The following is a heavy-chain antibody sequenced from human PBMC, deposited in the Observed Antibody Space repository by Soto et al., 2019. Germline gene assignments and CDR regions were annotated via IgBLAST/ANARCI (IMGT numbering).Heavy chain of an antibody. CDR1: GDSISTADYF. J-gene: IGHJ5*01. D-gene: IGHD2-15*01. Sequence: SETLSLTCSVSGDSISTADYFWAWIRQPPGQALEYIGYIYKSTTTYYNPSFESRVAISLDTSKSQFSLNVTSVTAADTAVYFCARGRYCLTGRCFPNWFDSWGQGTLVTVSS. CDR3: ARGRYCLTGRCFPNWFDS. CDR2: IYKSTTT. V-gene: IGHV4-30-4*01.